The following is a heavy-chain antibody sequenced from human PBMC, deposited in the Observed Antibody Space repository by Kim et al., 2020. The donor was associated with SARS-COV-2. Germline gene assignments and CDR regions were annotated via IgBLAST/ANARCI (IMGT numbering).Heavy chain of an antibody. J-gene: IGHJ4*02. CDR2: IYWDDDK. CDR1: GFSLSTSGLS. Sequence: SGPTLVNPTQTLTLTCTFSGFSLSTSGLSVGWIRQPPGKALEWLALIYWDDDKRYSPSLKSRLTITKDTSKNQVVLTVTNMDPVDTATYYCAHRTVWNDGGGFDYWGPGTLVTVSS. D-gene: IGHD1-1*01. V-gene: IGHV2-5*02. CDR3: AHRTVWNDGGGFDY.